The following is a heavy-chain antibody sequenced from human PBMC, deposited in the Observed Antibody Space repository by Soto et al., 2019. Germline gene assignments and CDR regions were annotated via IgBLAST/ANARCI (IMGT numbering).Heavy chain of an antibody. CDR2: ISYDGSNK. CDR1: GFTFSSYA. Sequence: ESGGGVVQPGRSLRLSCAASGFTFSSYAMHWVRQAPGKGLEWVAVISYDGSNKYYADSVKGRFTISGDNSKNTLYLQMNSLRAEDTAVYYCARDHPALMELDYWGQGTLVTVSS. CDR3: ARDHPALMELDY. J-gene: IGHJ4*02. D-gene: IGHD2-8*01. V-gene: IGHV3-30-3*01.